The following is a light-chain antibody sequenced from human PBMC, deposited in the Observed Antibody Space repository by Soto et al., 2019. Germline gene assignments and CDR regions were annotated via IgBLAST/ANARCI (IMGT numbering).Light chain of an antibody. CDR2: DAS. V-gene: IGKV3-15*01. CDR1: QSVRSK. J-gene: IGKJ5*01. Sequence: EKVVDQCPRRLSVTPGERATLSCRASQSVRSKLAWYQQKPGQAPRLLIYDASTRATGIPARFSGSGSGTEFTLTISSLQSEDFAVYYCQQYNNWPPITCAQGTRLEIK. CDR3: QQYNNWPPIT.